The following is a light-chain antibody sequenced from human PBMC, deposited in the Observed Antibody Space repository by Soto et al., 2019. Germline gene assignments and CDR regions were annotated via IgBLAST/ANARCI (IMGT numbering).Light chain of an antibody. CDR3: QQYKDGPPLT. CDR1: QSVNIN. Sequence: IVMTQSPVTLSASPGERVTLSCRASQSVNINLAWYQQRHGQAPRVLIYGASNRASGIPDKFSGSGSGTDFTLTISSLEPDDFALYFCQQYKDGPPLTFGGGTRVEIK. CDR2: GAS. J-gene: IGKJ4*01. V-gene: IGKV3D-15*01.